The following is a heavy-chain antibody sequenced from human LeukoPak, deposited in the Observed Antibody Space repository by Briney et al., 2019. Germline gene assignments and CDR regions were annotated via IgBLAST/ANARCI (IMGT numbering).Heavy chain of an antibody. J-gene: IGHJ6*03. V-gene: IGHV3-11*04. CDR1: GFTFSDYY. Sequence: PGGSLRLSCAASGFTFSDYYMSWIRQAPGKGLEWVSYISSRGSTIYYADSVKGRFTISRDNAKNSLYLQMNSLRAEDTAVYYCARQKRYPIHYYYMDVWGKGTTVTVSS. CDR3: ARQKRYPIHYYYMDV. D-gene: IGHD2-2*02. CDR2: ISSRGSTI.